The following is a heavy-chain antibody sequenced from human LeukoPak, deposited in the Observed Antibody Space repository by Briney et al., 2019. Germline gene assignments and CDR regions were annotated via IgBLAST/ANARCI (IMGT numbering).Heavy chain of an antibody. CDR3: ARDPDMVRGVIISWYFDY. CDR1: GFTFSSYS. D-gene: IGHD3-10*01. CDR2: ISSSSSTI. Sequence: GGSLRLSCAASGFTFSSYSMNWVRQAPGKGLEWVSYISSSSSTIYYADSVKGRFTISRDNAKNSLYLQMNSLRVEDTAVYYCARDPDMVRGVIISWYFDYWGQGTLVTVSS. J-gene: IGHJ4*02. V-gene: IGHV3-48*04.